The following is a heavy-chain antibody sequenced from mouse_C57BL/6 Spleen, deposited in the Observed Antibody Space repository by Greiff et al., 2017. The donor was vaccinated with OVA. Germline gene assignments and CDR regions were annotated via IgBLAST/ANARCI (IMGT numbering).Heavy chain of an antibody. V-gene: IGHV5-4*01. CDR2: ISDGGSYT. J-gene: IGHJ2*01. Sequence: EVQVVESGGGLVKPGGSLKLSCAASGFTFSSYAMSWVRQTPEKRLEWVATISDGGSYTYYPDNVKGRFTISRDNAKNNLYLQMSHLKSEDTAMYYCARDQGYYGSSYDYFDYWGQGTTLTVSS. D-gene: IGHD1-1*01. CDR1: GFTFSSYA. CDR3: ARDQGYYGSSYDYFDY.